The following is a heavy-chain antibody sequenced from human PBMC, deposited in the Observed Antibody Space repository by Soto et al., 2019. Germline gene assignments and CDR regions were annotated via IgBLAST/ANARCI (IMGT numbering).Heavy chain of an antibody. CDR3: ARASIQGPQIVGVRPSRQTLDY. Sequence: PSETLSLTCAVYGESFSDYYWTWVRQFPGRGLEWIGEINPSGTTNYNPSLKTRVRMSADTSKNQFSLKLHSVTAADMAVYFCARASIQGPQIVGVRPSRQTLDYWGQGTQVTVS. J-gene: IGHJ4*02. CDR2: INPSGTT. CDR1: GESFSDYY. V-gene: IGHV4-34*01. D-gene: IGHD3-16*01.